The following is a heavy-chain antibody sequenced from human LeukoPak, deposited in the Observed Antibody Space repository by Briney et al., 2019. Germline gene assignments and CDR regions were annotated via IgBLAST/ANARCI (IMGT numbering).Heavy chain of an antibody. J-gene: IGHJ5*02. CDR1: GFTFSSYA. D-gene: IGHD4-17*01. Sequence: PGGSLRLSCAASGFTFSSYAMHWVRQAPGKGLEWVAVISYDGSNKYYADSVKGRFTISRDNSKNTLYLQMNGLRAEDTAVYYCARDQGDYEVNWFDPWGQGTLVTVSS. V-gene: IGHV3-30*01. CDR2: ISYDGSNK. CDR3: ARDQGDYEVNWFDP.